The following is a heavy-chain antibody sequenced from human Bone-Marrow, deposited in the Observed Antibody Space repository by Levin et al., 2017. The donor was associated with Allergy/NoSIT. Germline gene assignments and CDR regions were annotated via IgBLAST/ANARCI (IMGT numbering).Heavy chain of an antibody. CDR1: ELTFSASA. D-gene: IGHD4-17*01. CDR2: IRSKGNNYAT. CDR3: LRRDDYGDFTGFD. V-gene: IGHV3-73*01. J-gene: IGHJ4*02. Sequence: GGSLRLSCGASELTFSASAMHWVRQASGKGLEWVGRIRSKGNNYATACAASVKGRCTISRDDSKNMAYLQMNSLKSEDTAVYYCLRRDDYGDFTGFDWGQGTLVTVSS.